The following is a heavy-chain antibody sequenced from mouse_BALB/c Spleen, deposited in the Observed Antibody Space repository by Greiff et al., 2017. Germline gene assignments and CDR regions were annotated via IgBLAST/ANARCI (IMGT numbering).Heavy chain of an antibody. Sequence: QVQLQQSDAELVKPGASVKISCKASGYTFTDHAIHWVKQKPEQGLEWIGYTSPGNGDIKYNEKFKGKATLTADKSSSTAYMQLNSLTSEDSAVYFCNRGGYYDYDDWYFDVWGAGTTVTVSS. D-gene: IGHD2-4*01. J-gene: IGHJ1*01. V-gene: IGHV1S53*02. CDR2: TSPGNGDI. CDR1: GYTFTDHA. CDR3: NRGGYYDYDDWYFDV.